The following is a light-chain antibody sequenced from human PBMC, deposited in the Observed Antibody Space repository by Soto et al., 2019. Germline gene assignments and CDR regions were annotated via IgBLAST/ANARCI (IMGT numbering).Light chain of an antibody. J-gene: IGKJ2*01. CDR3: MQALQTGYT. CDR1: QSLLHSNGYNY. V-gene: IGKV2-28*01. CDR2: LGS. Sequence: DIAMTQSPLSLPVTPGEPASISCRSSQSLLHSNGYNYLDWYLQKPGQSPQLLIYLGSNRASGVPDRFSGSVSGTDFTLKISRVEAEDVGVYYCMQALQTGYTFGEGTKLEIK.